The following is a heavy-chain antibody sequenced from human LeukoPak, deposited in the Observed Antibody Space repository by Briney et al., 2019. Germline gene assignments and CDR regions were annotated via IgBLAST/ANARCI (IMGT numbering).Heavy chain of an antibody. J-gene: IGHJ4*02. CDR1: GGTFSSYA. CDR2: IIPIFGTA. CDR3: ARGPRPCSGGSCHPRFDY. Sequence: ASVKVSCKASGGTFSSYAISWVRQAPGQGLEWMGGIIPIFGTANYAQKFQGRVTITTDESTSTAYMELSSLRSEDTAVYYCARGPRPCSGGSCHPRFDYWGQGTLVTASS. D-gene: IGHD2-15*01. V-gene: IGHV1-69*05.